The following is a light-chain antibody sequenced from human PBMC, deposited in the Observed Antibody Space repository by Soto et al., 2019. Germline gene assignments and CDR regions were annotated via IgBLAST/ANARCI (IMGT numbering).Light chain of an antibody. CDR1: QSVSSN. CDR2: GAS. V-gene: IGKV3-15*01. Sequence: EIVMTQSPATLSVSPGERATLSCRASQSVSSNLAWYQQKRGQAPRLLIYGASTRATGIPARFSGSGSGTEFTLTISSLQSEDFAVYYCQQYNNWGTFGQGTKVEIK. CDR3: QQYNNWGT. J-gene: IGKJ1*01.